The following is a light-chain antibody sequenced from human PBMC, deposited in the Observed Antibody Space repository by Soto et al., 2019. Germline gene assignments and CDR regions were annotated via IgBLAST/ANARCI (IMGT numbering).Light chain of an antibody. V-gene: IGKV3-11*01. CDR2: DAS. CDR3: QQRNNSPFT. J-gene: IGKJ3*01. CDR1: ESVSSY. Sequence: EIVLTQSPDTLSLSPGERATLSCRASESVSSYLAWYQQKPGQAPRLLIYDASNRATGISARFSGSGSGTDFTLTISSLEPEDVAVYFCQQRNNSPFTFGPGTRVD.